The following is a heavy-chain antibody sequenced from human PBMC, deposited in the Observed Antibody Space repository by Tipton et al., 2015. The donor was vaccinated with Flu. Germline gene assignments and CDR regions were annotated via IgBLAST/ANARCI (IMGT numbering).Heavy chain of an antibody. J-gene: IGHJ3*02. CDR2: IYSGGTT. V-gene: IGHV3-53*01. CDR1: GFTVSSNY. D-gene: IGHD3-16*02. CDR3: ARSSGHYDYVWGGYRLDAFDI. Sequence: QLVQSGGDLIQPGGSLRLSCAASGFTVSSNYMNWVRQAPGKGLEWVSVIYSGGTTYYADSVQGRFTISRDNSKNTLYRQINSLSAEDTAVYYCARSSGHYDYVWGGYRLDAFDIWGQGTMVTVSS.